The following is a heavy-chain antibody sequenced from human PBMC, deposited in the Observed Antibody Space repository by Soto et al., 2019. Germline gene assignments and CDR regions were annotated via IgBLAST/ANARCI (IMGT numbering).Heavy chain of an antibody. D-gene: IGHD2-2*02. J-gene: IGHJ6*02. CDR1: VGTFSSYS. CDR2: IISIFGTA. V-gene: IGHV1-69*13. CDR3: ARDLVVAVTAAIRYYNGLDV. Sequence: ASVKVSCKASVGTFSSYSISWVRQAPGEGLEWMGGIISIFGTANYAQKFQGRVTITADESTSTAYMELSSLGSEDTAVYYCARDLVVAVTAAIRYYNGLDVWGHGTTGTVYS.